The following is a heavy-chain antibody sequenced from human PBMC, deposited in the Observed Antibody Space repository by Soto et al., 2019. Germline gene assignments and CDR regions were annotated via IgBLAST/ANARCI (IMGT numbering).Heavy chain of an antibody. CDR2: IYYSGST. Sequence: NPSETLSLTCTVSGGSISSGGYYWSWIRQHPGKGLEWIGYIYYSGSTYYNPSLKSRVTISVDTSKNQFSLKLSSVTAADTAVYYCASGYYGSGSYYWFDPWGQGTLVTVSS. D-gene: IGHD3-10*01. CDR1: GGSISSGGYY. CDR3: ASGYYGSGSYYWFDP. V-gene: IGHV4-31*03. J-gene: IGHJ5*02.